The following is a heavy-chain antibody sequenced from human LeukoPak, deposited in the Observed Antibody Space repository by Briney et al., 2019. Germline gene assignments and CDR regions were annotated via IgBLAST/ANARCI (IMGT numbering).Heavy chain of an antibody. CDR2: INPNSGDT. CDR3: ARVANCGGDCYSFDY. CDR1: GYTLTDYY. J-gene: IGHJ4*02. D-gene: IGHD2-21*02. V-gene: IGHV1-2*06. Sequence: ASVKVSCKASGYTLTDYYIHWVRQAPGQGLEWMGRINPNSGDTNYAQKFQGRVTMTRDTSISTAYMELSRLKSDDTAVYYCARVANCGGDCYSFDYWGQGTLVTVSS.